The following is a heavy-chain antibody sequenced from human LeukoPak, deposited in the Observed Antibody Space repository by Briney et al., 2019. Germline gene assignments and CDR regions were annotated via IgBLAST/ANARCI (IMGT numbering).Heavy chain of an antibody. V-gene: IGHV5-51*01. CDR3: ARGRVRFLEWLLSYHFDY. D-gene: IGHD3-3*01. J-gene: IGHJ4*02. Sequence: GESLKISCKGSGYSFTSYWIGWVRQMPGKGLEWMGIIYPGDSDTRYSPSFQGQVTISADKSISTAYLQWSSLKASDTAMYYCARGRVRFLEWLLSYHFDYWGQGTLVTVSS. CDR1: GYSFTSYW. CDR2: IYPGDSDT.